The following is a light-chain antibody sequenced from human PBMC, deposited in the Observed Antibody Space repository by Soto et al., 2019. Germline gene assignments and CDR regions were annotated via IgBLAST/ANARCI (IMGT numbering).Light chain of an antibody. CDR1: QSVSSN. V-gene: IGKV3-15*01. CDR2: GAS. CDR3: QQYNNGPLT. J-gene: IGKJ4*01. Sequence: EIVMTQSPATLSVSPGERATLSCRASQSVSSNVAWYQQKPGQAPRLLIYGASTRATGIPARFSGSGSGTEFTLTISSLQSEDFAVYYCQQYNNGPLTFGGGTKVEIK.